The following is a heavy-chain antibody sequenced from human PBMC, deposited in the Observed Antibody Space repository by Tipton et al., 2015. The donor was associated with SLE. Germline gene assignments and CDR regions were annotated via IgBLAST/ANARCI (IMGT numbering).Heavy chain of an antibody. J-gene: IGHJ5*02. D-gene: IGHD6-13*01. CDR2: ISAYNGNT. CDR1: GYTFTSYG. Sequence: QSGAEVKKPGASVKVSCKASGYTFTSYGISWVRQAPGQGLEWMGWISAYNGNTNYAQKLQGRVTMTTDTSTSTAYMELRSLRSDDTAVYYCARDFQQLVLGQPHEGENWFDPWGQGTLVTVSS. CDR3: ARDFQQLVLGQPHEGENWFDP. V-gene: IGHV1-18*01.